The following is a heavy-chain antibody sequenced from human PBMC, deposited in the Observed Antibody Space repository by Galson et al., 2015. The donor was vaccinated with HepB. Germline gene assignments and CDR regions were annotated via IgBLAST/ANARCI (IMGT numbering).Heavy chain of an antibody. Sequence: SLRLSCAASGFTFSNYAMNWVRQAPGKGLEWVSGISGSGGSTHYAASVKGRFTIPRDNSKNTLYLQMNTLRAEDTAVYYCAKDRTLYLNGPNWFDPWGQGTLVTVSS. D-gene: IGHD5/OR15-5a*01. J-gene: IGHJ5*02. CDR3: AKDRTLYLNGPNWFDP. CDR2: ISGSGGST. V-gene: IGHV3-23*01. CDR1: GFTFSNYA.